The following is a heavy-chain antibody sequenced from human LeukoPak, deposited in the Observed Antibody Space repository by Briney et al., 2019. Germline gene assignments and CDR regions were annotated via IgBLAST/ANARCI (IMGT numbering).Heavy chain of an antibody. CDR3: ARRSSGWSGVDY. CDR2: MNPNSGNT. D-gene: IGHD6-19*01. J-gene: IGHJ4*02. CDR1: GYTFTSYD. Sequence: ASVTVSCKASGYTFTSYDINWVRQATGQGLEWMGWMNPNSGNTGYAQKFQGRVTMTRNTSISTAYMELSSLRSEDTAVYYCARRSSGWSGVDYWGQGTLVTVSS. V-gene: IGHV1-8*01.